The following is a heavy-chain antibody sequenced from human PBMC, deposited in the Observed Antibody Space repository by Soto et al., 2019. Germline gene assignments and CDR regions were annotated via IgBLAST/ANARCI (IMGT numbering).Heavy chain of an antibody. Sequence: GASVKVSCKASGGTFSSYAISWVRQAPGQGLEWMGGIIPIFGTANYAQKFQGRVTITADESTSTAYMELSSLRSEDTAVYYCARDLARYCSGGSCLYDAFDIWGQGTMVTVSS. CDR1: GGTFSSYA. D-gene: IGHD2-15*01. V-gene: IGHV1-69*13. CDR2: IIPIFGTA. J-gene: IGHJ3*02. CDR3: ARDLARYCSGGSCLYDAFDI.